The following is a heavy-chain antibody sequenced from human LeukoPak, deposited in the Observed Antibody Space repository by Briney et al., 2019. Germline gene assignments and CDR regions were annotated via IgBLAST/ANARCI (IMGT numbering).Heavy chain of an antibody. D-gene: IGHD2-8*01. CDR2: IYHSGST. J-gene: IGHJ4*02. CDR3: ARGHLYRATKTPFDY. CDR1: GGSISSSNYY. V-gene: IGHV4-39*07. Sequence: SETLSLTCTVSGGSISSSNYYWGWIRQPPGKGLEWIGSIYHSGSTYYNPSLKSRVTISVDTSKNQFSLKLSSVTAADTAVYYCARGHLYRATKTPFDYWGQGTLVTVSS.